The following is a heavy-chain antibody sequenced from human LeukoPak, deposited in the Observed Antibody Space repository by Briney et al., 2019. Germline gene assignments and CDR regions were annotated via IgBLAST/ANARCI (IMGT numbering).Heavy chain of an antibody. D-gene: IGHD4-17*01. Sequence: SETLSLTCAVYGGCFSGYYWSWIRQPPGKGLEWIGEINHSGSTNYNPSLKSRVTISVDTSKNQFSLKLSSVTAADTAVYYCARGALRNDYWGQGTLVTVSS. CDR3: ARGALRNDY. CDR2: INHSGST. J-gene: IGHJ4*02. V-gene: IGHV4-34*01. CDR1: GGCFSGYY.